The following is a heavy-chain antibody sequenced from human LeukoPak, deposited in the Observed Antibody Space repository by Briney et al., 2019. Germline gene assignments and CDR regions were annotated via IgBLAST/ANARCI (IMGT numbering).Heavy chain of an antibody. V-gene: IGHV1-2*02. D-gene: IGHD3-10*01. Sequence: ASVKVSCKASGYTFTGYYMHWVRQAPGQGLEWMGWINPNSGGTNYAQKFQGRVTMARDTSISTAYMELSRPRSDDTAVYYCARDHMVRGIITSFDYWGQGTLVTVSS. CDR1: GYTFTGYY. CDR2: INPNSGGT. J-gene: IGHJ4*02. CDR3: ARDHMVRGIITSFDY.